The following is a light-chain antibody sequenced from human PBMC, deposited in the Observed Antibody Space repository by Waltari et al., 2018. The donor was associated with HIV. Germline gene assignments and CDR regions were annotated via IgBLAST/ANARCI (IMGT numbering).Light chain of an antibody. CDR3: QQYGYSPRT. CDR1: QSLRGAY. Sequence: EIVLTQSPGPLSLSPGERATLSCGASQSLRGAYLGWHQQKPGQPPRLLIYGTSNRATGIPDRFSGTGSETNFTLIITRLEPEDFAVYYCQQYGYSPRTFGQGTRLEIK. CDR2: GTS. J-gene: IGKJ5*01. V-gene: IGKV3-20*01.